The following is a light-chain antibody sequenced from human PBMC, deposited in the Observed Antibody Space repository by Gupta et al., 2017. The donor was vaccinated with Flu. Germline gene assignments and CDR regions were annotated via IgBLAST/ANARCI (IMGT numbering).Light chain of an antibody. CDR2: DAS. J-gene: IGKJ1*01. CDR1: QSVSNY. V-gene: IGKV3-11*01. CDR3: QQRSKWPPWT. Sequence: EIALTQSPATLSPYPGERVTLSCRASQSVSNYLAWYQQKPGQAPRLIIYDASNRATGIPARFSGSWSGTDFTLIISSLEPEDFAVYYCQQRSKWPPWTFGQWTKVEIK.